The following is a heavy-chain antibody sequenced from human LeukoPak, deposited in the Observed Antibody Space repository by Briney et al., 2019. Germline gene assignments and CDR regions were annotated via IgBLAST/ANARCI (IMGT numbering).Heavy chain of an antibody. V-gene: IGHV3-21*01. CDR1: GCTFSSYC. D-gene: IGHD4-17*01. J-gene: IGHJ3*02. Sequence: GGSLRLSCAASGCTFSSYCMNWVRQPPGKGLEWVSSISSSSSYIYNADSVKGRFTISSNNTKKSLYLQMNSRRAADTAVYYYARAVCYGDYLPAGGAYAFDIWGQETMVTVSS. CDR3: ARAVCYGDYLPAGGAYAFDI. CDR2: ISSSSSYI.